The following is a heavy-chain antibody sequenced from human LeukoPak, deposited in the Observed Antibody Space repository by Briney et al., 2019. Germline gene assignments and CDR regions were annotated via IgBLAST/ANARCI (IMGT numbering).Heavy chain of an antibody. CDR2: IYSGGST. CDR3: ARELWFGESRTNYYYYYMDV. Sequence: GGSLRLSCAASGFTFSSYAMSWVRQAPGKGLEGVSVIYSGGSTYYADSVKGRFTISRDNAKNSLYLQMNSLRAEDTAVYYCARELWFGESRTNYYYYYMDVWGKGTTVTISS. V-gene: IGHV3-23*03. D-gene: IGHD3-10*01. CDR1: GFTFSSYA. J-gene: IGHJ6*03.